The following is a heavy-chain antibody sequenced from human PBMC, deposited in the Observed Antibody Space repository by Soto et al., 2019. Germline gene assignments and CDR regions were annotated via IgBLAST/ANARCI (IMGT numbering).Heavy chain of an antibody. CDR3: ARGTRALITPFFAY. V-gene: IGHV4-59*01. D-gene: IGHD3-3*01. CDR1: GDCFRNFS. CDR2: FHGSGNS. Sequence: SGTLAVTYAVSGDCFRNFSWSLIRQPPGKGLEWIGYFHGSGNSGYNPSLENRVSIGLGRSANQFSLKLSSVSAADTAIYYCARGTRALITPFFAYWGQGLPVTVSS. J-gene: IGHJ4*02.